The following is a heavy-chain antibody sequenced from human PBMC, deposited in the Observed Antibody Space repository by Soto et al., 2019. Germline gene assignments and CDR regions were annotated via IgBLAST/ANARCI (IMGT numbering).Heavy chain of an antibody. V-gene: IGHV4-31*03. CDR1: GGSISSGGYY. CDR2: IYYSGST. J-gene: IGHJ4*02. D-gene: IGHD3-22*01. CDR3: ATLSGGYYYDSSGYMIFDY. Sequence: SETLSLTCTVSGGSISSGGYYWSWIRQHPGKGLEWIGYIYYSGSTYYNPSLKSRVTISVDTSKNQFSLKLSFVTAADTAVYYCATLSGGYYYDSSGYMIFDYWGQGTLVTVSS.